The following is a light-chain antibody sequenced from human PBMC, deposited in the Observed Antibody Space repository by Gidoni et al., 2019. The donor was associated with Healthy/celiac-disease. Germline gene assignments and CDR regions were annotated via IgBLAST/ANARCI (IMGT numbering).Light chain of an antibody. CDR3: QQYDNLPVT. V-gene: IGKV1-33*01. CDR1: QDISNY. CDR2: DAS. Sequence: DIQMTQYPSSLSASVGDRVTITCQASQDISNYLNWYQQKPGKAPKLLIDDASNLETGVPSRFSGIGSGTDFTFTISSLQPEDIATYYCQQYDNLPVTFGQXTKLEIK. J-gene: IGKJ2*01.